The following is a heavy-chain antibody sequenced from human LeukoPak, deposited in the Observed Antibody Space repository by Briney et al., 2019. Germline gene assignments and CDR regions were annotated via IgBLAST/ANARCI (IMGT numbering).Heavy chain of an antibody. D-gene: IGHD6-19*01. Sequence: SVKVFCKASGGTFSSYAISWVRQAPGQGLEWMGGIIPIFGTANYAQKFQGRVTITADESTSTAYMELSSLRSKDTAVYYCARDRGIAVAGTGTDWGQGTLVTVSS. CDR2: IIPIFGTA. V-gene: IGHV1-69*13. CDR1: GGTFSSYA. CDR3: ARDRGIAVAGTGTD. J-gene: IGHJ4*02.